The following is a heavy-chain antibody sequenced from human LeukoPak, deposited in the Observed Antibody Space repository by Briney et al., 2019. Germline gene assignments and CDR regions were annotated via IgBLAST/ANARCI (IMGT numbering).Heavy chain of an antibody. CDR1: GFTFSSYA. Sequence: PGGSLRLSCAASGFTFSSYAMSWVRQAPGKGLEWVSAIGGSSGSTYYADSVKGRFTISRDNSRNTLYLQLNSLRAEDTAVYYCAKVRILVGSGSWDYWGQGTLVTVSS. CDR3: AKVRILVGSGSWDY. CDR2: IGGSSGST. D-gene: IGHD3-10*01. V-gene: IGHV3-23*01. J-gene: IGHJ4*02.